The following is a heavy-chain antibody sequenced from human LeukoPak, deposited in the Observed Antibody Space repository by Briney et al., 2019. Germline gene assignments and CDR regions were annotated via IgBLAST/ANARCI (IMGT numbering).Heavy chain of an antibody. J-gene: IGHJ6*03. D-gene: IGHD3-9*01. CDR3: ARQGILTGYYVGYYYYYMDV. CDR2: IYYSGST. V-gene: IGHV4-39*01. CDR1: GGSISSSSYY. Sequence: SETLSLTCTVSGGSISSSSYYWGWIRQPPGKGLEWIGSIYYSGSTYYNPSLKSRVTISVDTSKNQFSLKLSSVTAADTAVYYCARQGILTGYYVGYYYYYMDVWGKGTTVTISS.